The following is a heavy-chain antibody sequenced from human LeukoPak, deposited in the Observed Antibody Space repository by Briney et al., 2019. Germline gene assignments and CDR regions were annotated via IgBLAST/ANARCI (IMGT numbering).Heavy chain of an antibody. CDR2: IYHSGST. D-gene: IGHD3-9*01. Sequence: SETLSLTCTVSGGSISSYYWSWIRQPPGKGLEWIGYIYHSGSTNYNPSLKSRVTISVDTSKNQFSLKLTSVTAADTAVYYCARVALLRRYFDFGHFDYWGQGTLVTVSS. CDR1: GGSISSYY. V-gene: IGHV4-59*01. J-gene: IGHJ4*02. CDR3: ARVALLRRYFDFGHFDY.